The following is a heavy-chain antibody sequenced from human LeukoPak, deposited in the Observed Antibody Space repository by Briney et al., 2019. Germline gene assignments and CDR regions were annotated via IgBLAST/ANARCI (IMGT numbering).Heavy chain of an antibody. CDR3: ANWIGSSSRDY. Sequence: GGSLRLLCRASGFPFSTCAMTWLRQATGKGLDGVSGINSTGDEIYYADSVRDRFTISRDNPNNALYLQMDSLRAEDTAVYYCANWIGSSSRDYWGQGTLVTVSS. CDR2: INSTGDEI. V-gene: IGHV3-23*01. J-gene: IGHJ4*02. D-gene: IGHD6-6*01. CDR1: GFPFSTCA.